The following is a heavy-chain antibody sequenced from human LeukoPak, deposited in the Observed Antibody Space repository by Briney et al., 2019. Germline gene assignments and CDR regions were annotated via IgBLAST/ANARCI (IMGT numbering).Heavy chain of an antibody. CDR2: ISSSSSYI. Sequence: GGTLRLSCAASGFTFSSYGMSWVRQAPGKGLEWVSSISSSSSYIYYADTVKGRFTISRDNAKNSLYLQMNSLRAEDTAVYYCARDGRGYSYGSHHYWGQGTLVTVSS. D-gene: IGHD5-18*01. J-gene: IGHJ4*02. V-gene: IGHV3-21*01. CDR1: GFTFSSYG. CDR3: ARDGRGYSYGSHHY.